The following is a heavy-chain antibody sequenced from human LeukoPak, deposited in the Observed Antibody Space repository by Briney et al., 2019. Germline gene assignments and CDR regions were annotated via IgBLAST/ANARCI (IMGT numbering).Heavy chain of an antibody. J-gene: IGHJ4*02. D-gene: IGHD4-17*01. CDR3: ARGRLRTLDY. CDR1: GGSISSYY. V-gene: IGHV4-59*01. Sequence: SETLSPTCTVSGGSISSYYWSWIRPPPGKGLEWIGYIYYSGSTNYNPSLKSRVTISVDTSKNQFSLKLSSVHAADTAVYYCARGRLRTLDYWGQETLVTVSS. CDR2: IYYSGST.